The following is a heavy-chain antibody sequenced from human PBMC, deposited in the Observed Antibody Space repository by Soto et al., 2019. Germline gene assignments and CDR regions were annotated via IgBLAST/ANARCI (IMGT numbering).Heavy chain of an antibody. V-gene: IGHV4-59*01. J-gene: IGHJ4*02. CDR2: IYHSGST. D-gene: IGHD4-17*01. CDR1: GGSISSYY. Sequence: QVQLQESGPGLVKPSETLSLTCTVSGGSISSYYWSWIRQPPGKGLEWIGSIYHSGSTNYSPSPKSRVTISVDTSKSQFSLKLSSVTAADTAVYYCARSYGDYVFDYWGQGTLVTVSS. CDR3: ARSYGDYVFDY.